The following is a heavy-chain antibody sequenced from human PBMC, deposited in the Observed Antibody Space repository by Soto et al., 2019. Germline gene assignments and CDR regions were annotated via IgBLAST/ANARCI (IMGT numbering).Heavy chain of an antibody. CDR3: ARGDTYSSGSYKWEA. CDR1: GGSISSNNYK. J-gene: IGHJ5*02. CDR2: IHYSGST. D-gene: IGHD3-10*01. Sequence: QLQMQESGPGLVKASETLSLTCTVSGGSISSNNYKWGWIRQPPEKGLEWIGSIHYSGSTYYNPSLKSRVTISEDTSKNHFSLKLSSVTAADTAVYYCARGDTYSSGSYKWEAWGPGTLVTVSS. V-gene: IGHV4-39*02.